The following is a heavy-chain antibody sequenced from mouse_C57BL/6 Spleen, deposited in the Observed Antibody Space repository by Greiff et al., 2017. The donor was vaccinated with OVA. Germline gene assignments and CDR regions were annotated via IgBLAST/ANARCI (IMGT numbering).Heavy chain of an antibody. J-gene: IGHJ2*01. CDR1: GYTFTDYE. CDR3: TRRGYGSTPYYFDY. Sequence: VQLVESGAELVRPGASVTLSCKASGYTFTDYEMHWVKQTPVHGLEWIGAIDPETGGTAYNQKFKGKAILTADKSSSTAYMELRSLTSEDSAVYYCTRRGYGSTPYYFDYWGQGTTLTVSS. V-gene: IGHV1-15*01. CDR2: IDPETGGT. D-gene: IGHD1-1*01.